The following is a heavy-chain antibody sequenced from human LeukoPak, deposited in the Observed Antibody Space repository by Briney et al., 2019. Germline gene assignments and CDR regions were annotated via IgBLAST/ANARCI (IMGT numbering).Heavy chain of an antibody. J-gene: IGHJ4*02. V-gene: IGHV3-23*01. CDR3: AKSRSGLFEY. CDR1: GFTFSSYA. Sequence: PGGSLRFSCAASGFTFSSYAMSWVRQPPGKGPEWVSSIDGSGGYTKYADSVKGRFTVSRDNSKNTVYLQMNSLRAEDTAVYYCAKSRSGLFEYWGQGTLATVSS. CDR2: IDGSGGYT. D-gene: IGHD3-22*01.